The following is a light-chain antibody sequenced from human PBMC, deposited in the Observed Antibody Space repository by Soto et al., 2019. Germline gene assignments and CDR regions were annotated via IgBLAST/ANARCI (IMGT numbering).Light chain of an antibody. V-gene: IGLV2-8*01. CDR1: SSNIGAGYNY. Sequence: QSVLTQPPSVSGAPGQRVTISCTGSSSNIGAGYNYVSWYQQHPGKAPKLMIYEVSKRPSGVPDRFSGSKSGNTASLTVSGLQAEDEADYYCSSYAGNNIHYVFGTGTKVTVL. CDR3: SSYAGNNIHYV. CDR2: EVS. J-gene: IGLJ1*01.